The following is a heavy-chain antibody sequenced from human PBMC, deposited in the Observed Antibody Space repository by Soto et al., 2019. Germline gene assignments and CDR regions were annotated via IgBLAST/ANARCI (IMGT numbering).Heavy chain of an antibody. V-gene: IGHV3-64D*06. CDR3: SSTIAAHREVNYYYGMDV. J-gene: IGHJ6*02. Sequence: PGGSLRLSCSASGFTFGSYAMHWVRQAPGKRLEYVSSISSSRSSAYYADSVKGRFAISRDNSKNSLYLQMRSLRNEDTAVYYCSSTIAAHREVNYYYGMDVWGQGTTVTVSS. D-gene: IGHD6-25*01. CDR1: GFTFGSYA. CDR2: ISSSRSSA.